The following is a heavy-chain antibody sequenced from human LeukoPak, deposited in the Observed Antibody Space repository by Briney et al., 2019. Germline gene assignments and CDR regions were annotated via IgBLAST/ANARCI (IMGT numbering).Heavy chain of an antibody. D-gene: IGHD3-10*01. J-gene: IGHJ6*03. CDR3: ARVSIGGFSYYYYYMDV. CDR2: IHTSGST. CDR1: GRSISSYY. Sequence: SETLSLSCTVSGRSISSYYWSWIRQPAGKGLEWIGRIHTSGSTNYNPSLKSRVTMSVDTSKNQFSLKLSSVTAADTAVYYCARVSIGGFSYYYYYMDVWGKGTTVTVSS. V-gene: IGHV4-4*07.